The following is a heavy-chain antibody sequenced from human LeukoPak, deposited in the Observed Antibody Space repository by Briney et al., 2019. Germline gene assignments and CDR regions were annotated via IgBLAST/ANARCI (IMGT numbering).Heavy chain of an antibody. D-gene: IGHD3-3*01. J-gene: IGHJ4*02. V-gene: IGHV1-2*02. Sequence: ASVKVSCKASGYTFTSYGISWVRQAPGQGLEWMGWINPNSGGTNYAQKFQGRVTMTRDTSISTAYMELSRLRSDDTAVYYCARESGDYDFWSGYYTFDYWGQGTLVTVSS. CDR1: GYTFTSYG. CDR3: ARESGDYDFWSGYYTFDY. CDR2: INPNSGGT.